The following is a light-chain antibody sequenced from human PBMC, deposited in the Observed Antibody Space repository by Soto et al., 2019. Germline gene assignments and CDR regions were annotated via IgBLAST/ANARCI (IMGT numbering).Light chain of an antibody. CDR1: QSVSSSY. CDR3: HQYGSSSLT. Sequence: EIVLTQSPGTLSLSPGERATLSCRASQSVSSSYLAWYQQKPGQAPRLLIYGASSRATGIPDRFSGSGSGTDFTLTMSRLEPEDFAVYYCHQYGSSSLTFGGGTKVEIK. V-gene: IGKV3-20*01. J-gene: IGKJ4*01. CDR2: GAS.